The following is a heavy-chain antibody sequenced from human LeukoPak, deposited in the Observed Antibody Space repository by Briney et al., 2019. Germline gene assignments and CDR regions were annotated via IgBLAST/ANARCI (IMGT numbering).Heavy chain of an antibody. Sequence: GGSLRLSCAAAGFTFSDYYTSWIRQAAGGLLGWVSYIRSSVSTIYYGDSVKGRFTISRDNAKNSLYLQMNSLRVEDTAVYYCAREGLAYCGGDCYSNAFDIWGQGTMVTVSS. J-gene: IGHJ3*02. CDR2: IRSSVSTI. D-gene: IGHD2-21*01. V-gene: IGHV3-11*01. CDR3: AREGLAYCGGDCYSNAFDI. CDR1: GFTFSDYY.